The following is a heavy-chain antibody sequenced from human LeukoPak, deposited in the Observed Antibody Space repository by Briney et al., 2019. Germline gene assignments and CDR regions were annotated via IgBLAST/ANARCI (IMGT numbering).Heavy chain of an antibody. J-gene: IGHJ5*02. V-gene: IGHV4-34*01. CDR1: GGSFSGYY. CDR2: INHSGST. CDR3: VLLQSAADNWFDP. Sequence: PSETLSLTCAVYGGSFSGYYWSWIRQPPGKGLEWIGEINHSGSTNYNPSLKSRVTISVDTSKNQFSLKLSSVTAADTAVYYCVLLQSAADNWFDPWGQGTLVTVSS. D-gene: IGHD6-25*01.